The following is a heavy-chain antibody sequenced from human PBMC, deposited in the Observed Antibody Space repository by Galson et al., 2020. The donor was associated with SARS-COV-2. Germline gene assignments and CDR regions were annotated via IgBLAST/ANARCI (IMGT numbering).Heavy chain of an antibody. J-gene: IGHJ4*02. V-gene: IGHV3-49*03. D-gene: IGHD3-9*01. CDR1: GFPSEDNP. CDR3: ARGHYDILTGYFEYYFDS. Sequence: GGSLRLSCTTSGFPSEDNPMSWFRQAPGKGLEWVGFIRGKAHDGTTEYAASVKGRFTISRDDSKSIAYLQMNSLQTEDTAVYYCARGHYDILTGYFEYYFDSWGQGTLVTVSS. CDR2: IRGKAHDGTT.